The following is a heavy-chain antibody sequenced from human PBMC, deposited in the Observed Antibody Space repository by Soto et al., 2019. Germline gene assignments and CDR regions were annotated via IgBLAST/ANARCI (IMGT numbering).Heavy chain of an antibody. CDR3: ARGYCTNGVCSQRAFDL. CDR2: IYYSGST. V-gene: IGHV4-31*03. Sequence: SETLSLTCTVSGGSISSGGYYWSWIRQHPGKGLEWIGYIYYSGSTYYNPSLKSRVTISVDTSKNQFSLKLSSVTAADTAVYYCARGYCTNGVCSQRAFDLWGQGTMVTVSS. J-gene: IGHJ3*01. D-gene: IGHD2-8*01. CDR1: GGSISSGGYY.